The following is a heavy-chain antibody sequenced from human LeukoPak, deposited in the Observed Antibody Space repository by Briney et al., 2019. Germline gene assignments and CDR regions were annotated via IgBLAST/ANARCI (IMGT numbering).Heavy chain of an antibody. CDR1: GFTFSNYW. CDR2: IKDDGSGK. V-gene: IGHV3-7*01. J-gene: IGHJ4*02. D-gene: IGHD1-1*01. CDR3: ARDLNWNFDY. Sequence: GGSLRLSCAASGFTFSNYWMSWVRQAPGKGLEWVANIKDDGSGKYYVDSLKGRFTISRDNAKNSLYLQMNSLRAEDTAVYYCARDLNWNFDYWGQGTLVTVSS.